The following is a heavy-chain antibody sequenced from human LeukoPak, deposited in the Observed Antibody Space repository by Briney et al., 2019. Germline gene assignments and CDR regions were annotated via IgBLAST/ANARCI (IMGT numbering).Heavy chain of an antibody. CDR2: IYHSGST. CDR3: ARGGTMYYDFWSGYYPGRRHDAFDI. V-gene: IGHV4-38-2*02. CDR1: GYFISSGYY. D-gene: IGHD3-3*01. J-gene: IGHJ3*02. Sequence: SETLSLTCTVSGYFISSGYYWGWIRQPPGKGLEWIGNIYHSGSTNYNPSLKSRVTISVDTSKNQFSLKLSSVTAADTAVYYCARGGTMYYDFWSGYYPGRRHDAFDIWGQGTMVTVSS.